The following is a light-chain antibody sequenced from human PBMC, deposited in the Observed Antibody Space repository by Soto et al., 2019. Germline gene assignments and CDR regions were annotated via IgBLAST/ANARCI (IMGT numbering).Light chain of an antibody. Sequence: QSVLTQPPSASGSPGQSVAISCTGTSSDVGGYNYVSWYQQHPGKAPKLMIYEVNKRPSGVPDRFSGSKSGNTASLTVSGLQAEDEADYYCSSYGGFNDVLFGGGTKVTVL. CDR1: SSDVGGYNY. V-gene: IGLV2-8*01. CDR3: SSYGGFNDVL. CDR2: EVN. J-gene: IGLJ2*01.